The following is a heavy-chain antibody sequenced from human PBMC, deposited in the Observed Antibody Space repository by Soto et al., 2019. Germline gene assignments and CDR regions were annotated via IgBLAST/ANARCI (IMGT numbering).Heavy chain of an antibody. CDR1: GFTFNDYA. D-gene: IGHD4-17*01. J-gene: IGHJ4*02. CDR3: AKDMGYGDFSLVAGFDY. CDR2: INWNSGFI. V-gene: IGHV3-9*01. Sequence: DVQLVESGGGLVQPGRSLRLSCAAAGFTFNDYAMHWVRQAPGKGLEWVSGINWNSGFIVYADSVKGRFTISRDNAKNALYLQMNSLRPEETALYFCAKDMGYGDFSLVAGFDYWCLGTLVTVSS.